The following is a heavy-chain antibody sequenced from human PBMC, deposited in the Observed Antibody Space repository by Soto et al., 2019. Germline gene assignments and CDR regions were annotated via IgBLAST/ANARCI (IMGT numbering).Heavy chain of an antibody. CDR3: ARAGSGVDDFWSGLEIDY. D-gene: IGHD3-3*01. Sequence: GGSLRLSCAVSGFIYSDFGMSWVRLAPGKGLEWVSAISATGGTTYYADSVKGRFTISRENAKNSLYLQMNSLRAEDTAVYYCARAGSGVDDFWSGLEIDYWGQGTLVTV. CDR2: ISATGGTT. V-gene: IGHV3-23*01. CDR1: GFIYSDFG. J-gene: IGHJ4*02.